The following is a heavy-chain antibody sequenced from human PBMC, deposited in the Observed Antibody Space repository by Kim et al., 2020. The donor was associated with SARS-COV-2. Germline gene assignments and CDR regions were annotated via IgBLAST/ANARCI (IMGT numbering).Heavy chain of an antibody. V-gene: IGHV1-46*01. D-gene: IGHD3-9*01. CDR3: ARGVGRYYDILTPHTGGDWFDP. CDR2: INPSGGST. CDR1: GYTFTSYY. J-gene: IGHJ5*02. Sequence: ASVKVSCKASGYTFTSYYMHWVRQAPGQGLEWMGIINPSGGSTSYAQKFQGRVTMTRDTSTSTVYMELSSLRSEDTAVYYCARGVGRYYDILTPHTGGDWFDPWGQGTLVTVSS.